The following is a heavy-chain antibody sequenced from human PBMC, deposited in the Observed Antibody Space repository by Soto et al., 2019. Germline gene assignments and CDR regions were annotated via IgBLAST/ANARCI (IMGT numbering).Heavy chain of an antibody. V-gene: IGHV3-30-3*01. CDR3: ARDLMIVVVYYFDY. J-gene: IGHJ4*02. D-gene: IGHD3-22*01. Sequence: PGGSLRLSCAASGFTFSSYAMHWVRQAPGKGLEWVAVISYDGSNKYYADSVKGRFTISRDNSKNTLYLPMNSLRAEDTAVYYCARDLMIVVVYYFDYWGQGTLVTVSS. CDR2: ISYDGSNK. CDR1: GFTFSSYA.